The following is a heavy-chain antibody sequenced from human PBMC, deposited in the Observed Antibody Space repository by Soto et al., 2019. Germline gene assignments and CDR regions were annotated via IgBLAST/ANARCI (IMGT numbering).Heavy chain of an antibody. J-gene: IGHJ6*02. Sequence: WGSLRLSCAASGFTFSSYAMHWVRQAPGKGLEWVAVISYDGSYKYYADSVKGRFTISRDNSKNTLYLQMNSLRAEDTAVYYCARDYYRFNSGYGFSMDVWGQGTTVNVSS. CDR3: ARDYYRFNSGYGFSMDV. CDR1: GFTFSSYA. D-gene: IGHD5-12*01. CDR2: ISYDGSYK. V-gene: IGHV3-30-3*01.